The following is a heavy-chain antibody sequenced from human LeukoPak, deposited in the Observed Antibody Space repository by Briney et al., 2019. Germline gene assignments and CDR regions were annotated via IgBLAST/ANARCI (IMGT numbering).Heavy chain of an antibody. Sequence: SETLSLTCTVSGGSISSSSYYWGWLRQPPGKAQEWIGSIYYSGSTYYKPSLKSRVTISVDTSKNQFSLKLSSVTAADTAVYYCARAQSGSYRSFDYWGQGTLVTVSS. CDR1: GGSISSSSYY. CDR2: IYYSGST. J-gene: IGHJ4*02. CDR3: ARAQSGSYRSFDY. V-gene: IGHV4-39*01. D-gene: IGHD1-26*01.